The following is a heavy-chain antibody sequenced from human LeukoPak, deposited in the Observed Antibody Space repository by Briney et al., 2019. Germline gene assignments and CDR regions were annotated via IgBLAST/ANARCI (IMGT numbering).Heavy chain of an antibody. CDR1: GFTFSNYG. CDR3: ARTVMRRPLLGGGAPFDY. V-gene: IGHV3-30*03. Sequence: GGSLRLSCGVSGFTFSNYGMHWVRQAPGKGPEWVAVISYDGSNKYYADSVKGRFTVSRDNSKNTLYLQMNSLRAEDTAVYYCARTVMRRPLLGGGAPFDYWGQGTLVTVSS. CDR2: ISYDGSNK. D-gene: IGHD3-16*01. J-gene: IGHJ4*02.